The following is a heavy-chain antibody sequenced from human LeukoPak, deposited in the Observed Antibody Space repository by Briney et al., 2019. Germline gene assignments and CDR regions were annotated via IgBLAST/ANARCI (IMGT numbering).Heavy chain of an antibody. CDR2: ISYDGSNK. CDR3: ARGGAAGIYGMDV. J-gene: IGHJ6*01. CDR1: GFTFRRHG. V-gene: IGHV3-30*03. D-gene: IGHD6-13*01. Sequence: GGALRLSWSGSGFTFRRHGMHWVRQAPGKGLEGGTFISYDGSNKDYADSVKGRFTISRDNSKNTLYLKVDSLRPEDTAVYYCARGGAAGIYGMDVWGQGA.